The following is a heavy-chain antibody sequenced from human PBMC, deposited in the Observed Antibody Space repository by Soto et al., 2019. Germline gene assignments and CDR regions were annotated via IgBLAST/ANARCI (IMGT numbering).Heavy chain of an antibody. D-gene: IGHD1-26*01. CDR1: GLTFSSYG. CDR3: AKWGGGRAQWEPRLYGMDV. V-gene: IGHV3-30*18. CDR2: MSYDGSNK. Sequence: QVQVVESGGGVIQPGRSLRLSCAASGLTFSSYGIHWVRQAPGKGLEWVAVMSYDGSNKYYADSVKGRFTISRDNSKNTVYLQMNSLTIEDTAVYSCAKWGGGRAQWEPRLYGMDVWGQGTTVTVSS. J-gene: IGHJ6*02.